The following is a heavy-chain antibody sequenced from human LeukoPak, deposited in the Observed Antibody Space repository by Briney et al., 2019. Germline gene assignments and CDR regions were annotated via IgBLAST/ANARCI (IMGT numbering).Heavy chain of an antibody. CDR2: ISPYNGNT. J-gene: IGHJ5*01. V-gene: IGHV1-18*04. CDR1: GYTFTSYD. Sequence: GASVKVSCKASGYTFTSYDINWVRQTPGQGLEWMGWISPYNGNTNYAQKLQDRVTMTTDTSTSTAYMEMRSLTSDDTAVYYCARGKWLQLVQGWFDSWGQGTLVTVSS. CDR3: ARGKWLQLVQGWFDS. D-gene: IGHD6-13*01.